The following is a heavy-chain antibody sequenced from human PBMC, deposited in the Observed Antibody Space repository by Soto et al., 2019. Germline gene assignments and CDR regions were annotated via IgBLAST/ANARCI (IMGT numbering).Heavy chain of an antibody. J-gene: IGHJ2*01. D-gene: IGHD3-22*01. Sequence: GGSLRLSCAASGFTFSSYGTHWVRQAPGKGLEWVAVIWYDGSNKYYADSVKGRFTISRDNSKNTLYLQMNSLRAEDTAVYYCAREFAEIDSPGYFDLWGRGTLVTVSS. CDR1: GFTFSSYG. CDR2: IWYDGSNK. CDR3: AREFAEIDSPGYFDL. V-gene: IGHV3-33*01.